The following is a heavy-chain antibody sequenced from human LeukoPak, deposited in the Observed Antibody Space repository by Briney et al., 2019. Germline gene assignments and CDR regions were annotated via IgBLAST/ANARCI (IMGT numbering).Heavy chain of an antibody. CDR2: IYYSGST. Sequence: SETLSLTCTVSGGSISYYFWSWIRQPPGKGLEWIGYIYYSGSTNYNPSLKSRVTISVDTSKNQFSLKLSSVTAADTAVYYCARVLSGSYHYWGQGTLVTVSS. J-gene: IGHJ4*02. V-gene: IGHV4-59*01. CDR3: ARVLSGSYHY. CDR1: GGSISYYF. D-gene: IGHD1-26*01.